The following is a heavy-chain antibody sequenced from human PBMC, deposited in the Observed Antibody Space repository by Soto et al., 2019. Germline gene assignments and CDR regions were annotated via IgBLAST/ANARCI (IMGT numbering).Heavy chain of an antibody. CDR3: ARESEDLTSNFDY. V-gene: IGHV3-30*03. Sequence: QEQLVESGGGVVQPGGSLRLSCVDSGFSLINYGMHWVRQAPGKGLEWVAVISYDGGNKQYADSVKGRHTISRDNGKNSLYLEIHSLRAEDTAVYYCARESEDLTSNFDYWGQGTLVTVSS. CDR2: ISYDGGNK. J-gene: IGHJ4*02. CDR1: GFSLINYG.